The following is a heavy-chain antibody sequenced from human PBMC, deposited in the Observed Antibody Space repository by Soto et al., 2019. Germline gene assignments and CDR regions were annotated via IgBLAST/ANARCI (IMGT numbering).Heavy chain of an antibody. CDR3: ARLFCSTDTCDSWFDP. J-gene: IGHJ5*02. CDR2: IDPRDSQT. V-gene: IGHV5-10-1*01. Sequence: GEFLKISCTGFGYTFTTFWLSRVRQMPGKGLEWMGRIDPRDSQTNYSPSFQGHVTISVDKSISTAYLQWDSLKASDTAMYYCARLFCSTDTCDSWFDPWGQGTLVTVSS. D-gene: IGHD1-26*01. CDR1: GYTFTTFW.